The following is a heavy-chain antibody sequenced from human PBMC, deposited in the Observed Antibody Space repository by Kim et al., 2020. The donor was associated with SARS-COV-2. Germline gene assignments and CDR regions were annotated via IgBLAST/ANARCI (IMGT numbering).Heavy chain of an antibody. J-gene: IGHJ6*02. CDR1: GFTFSSYG. Sequence: GGSLRLSCAASGFTFSSYGMHWVRQAPGKGLEWVAVISYDGSNKYYADSVKGRFTISRDNSKNTLYLQMNSLRAEDTAVYYCAKVPLNLVDYGDYGLVNYGMDVWGQGTTVTVSS. V-gene: IGHV3-30*18. CDR2: ISYDGSNK. CDR3: AKVPLNLVDYGDYGLVNYGMDV. D-gene: IGHD4-17*01.